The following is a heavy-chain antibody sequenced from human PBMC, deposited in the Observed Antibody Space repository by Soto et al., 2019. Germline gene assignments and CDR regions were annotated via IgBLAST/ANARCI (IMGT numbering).Heavy chain of an antibody. CDR2: ISNDGSNR. D-gene: IGHD1-26*01. CDR3: AKGFGIYWALAY. V-gene: IGHV3-30*18. Sequence: PGGSLRLSCAASGVSVSTYGMHWVRQAPGKGLEWVAFISNDGSNRYYADSVKGRFTISRDNSKNTLYLQMNSLRAERTGVYYRAKGFGIYWALAYRGKGTLVPVSS. CDR1: GVSVSTYG. J-gene: IGHJ4*02.